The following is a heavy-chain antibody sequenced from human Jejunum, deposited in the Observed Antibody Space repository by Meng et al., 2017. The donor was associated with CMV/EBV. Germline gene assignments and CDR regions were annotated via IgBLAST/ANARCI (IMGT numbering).Heavy chain of an antibody. CDR2: ISSSRSFI. D-gene: IGHD3-10*01. J-gene: IGHJ6*02. V-gene: IGHV3-21*01. CDR1: GFTFTYST. Sequence: SGFTFTYSTMNWVRQAPGKGLEWVSSISSSRSFINYADSVKGRFTISRDNAKNSLFLQMNSLRAEDTAVYYCVRDHPDTGYYGMDVWGQGTMVTVSS. CDR3: VRDHPDTGYYGMDV.